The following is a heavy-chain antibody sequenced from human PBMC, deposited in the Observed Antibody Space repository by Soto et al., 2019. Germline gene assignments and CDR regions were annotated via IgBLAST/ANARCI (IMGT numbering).Heavy chain of an antibody. CDR1: GFILNTYS. Sequence: RLSCAASGFILNTYSLYWVRQAPGKGLVWVSRINPDGSIASFADSVKGRFTVSRDNAKNTVDLQMSSLRAEDTAVYYCARARYFYGMDVWGQGTTVTVSS. CDR2: INPDGSIA. V-gene: IGHV3-74*01. CDR3: ARARYFYGMDV. J-gene: IGHJ6*02.